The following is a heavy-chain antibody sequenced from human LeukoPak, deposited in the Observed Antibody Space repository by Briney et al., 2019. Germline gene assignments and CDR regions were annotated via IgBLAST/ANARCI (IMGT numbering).Heavy chain of an antibody. Sequence: PSETLSLTCAVSGYSISSGYYWGWIRQPPGKGLEWIGSIYHSGSTYYNPSLKSRVTISVDTSKNQFSLKLSSVTAADTALYYCGGVRGDDYYYMDVWGKGTTVTVSS. V-gene: IGHV4-38-2*01. CDR1: GYSISSGYY. CDR2: IYHSGST. D-gene: IGHD3-10*02. J-gene: IGHJ6*03. CDR3: GGVRGDDYYYMDV.